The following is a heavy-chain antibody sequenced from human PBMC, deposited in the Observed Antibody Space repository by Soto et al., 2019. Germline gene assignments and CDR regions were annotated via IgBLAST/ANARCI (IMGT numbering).Heavy chain of an antibody. CDR3: AFFLSHGYHRYLQSV. V-gene: IGHV4-34*01. Sequence: SETLSHTCAVYGGSFSGYYWSWIRQPPGKGLEWIGEINHSGSTNYNPSLKSRVTISVDTSKNQFSLKLSSVTAADTAVYYCAFFLSHGYHRYLQSVW. D-gene: IGHD4-4*01. J-gene: IGHJ3*01. CDR2: INHSGST. CDR1: GGSFSGYY.